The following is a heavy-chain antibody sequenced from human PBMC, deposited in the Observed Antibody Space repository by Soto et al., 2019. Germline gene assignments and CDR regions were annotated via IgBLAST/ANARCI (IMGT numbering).Heavy chain of an antibody. J-gene: IGHJ5*02. V-gene: IGHV1-18*01. CDR3: ARDKGRDWFDP. Sequence: GGSVKVSFKASGYPFTSYGISWVRQAPGQGLEWMGWISAYNGNTNYAQKLQGRVTMTTDTSTSTAYMELRSLRSYDTALYYCARDKGRDWFDPWGQGTMVTVSS. CDR1: GYPFTSYG. CDR2: ISAYNGNT.